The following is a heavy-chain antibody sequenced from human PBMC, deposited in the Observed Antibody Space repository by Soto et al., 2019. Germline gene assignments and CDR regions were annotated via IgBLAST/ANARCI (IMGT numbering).Heavy chain of an antibody. CDR2: IVVGSGNT. CDR3: AADIGYSGYDDAFDI. J-gene: IGHJ3*02. CDR1: GFTFTSSA. V-gene: IGHV1-58*02. D-gene: IGHD5-12*01. Sequence: SVKVSCKASGFTFTSSAMQWVRQARGQRLEWIGWIVVGSGNTNYAQKFQERDTITRDMSTSTTYMELSSLRTEDTAVYYFAADIGYSGYDDAFDIWGQGTMVTVSS.